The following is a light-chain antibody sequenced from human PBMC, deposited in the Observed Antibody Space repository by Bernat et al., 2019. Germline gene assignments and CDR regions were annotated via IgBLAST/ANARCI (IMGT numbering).Light chain of an antibody. CDR3: QQSESIPYT. Sequence: DIQMTQSPSSLSPSVGDRVTITCRASQSINSNLNWYQEKPGKAPKVLIYDASSLQSGVPSRFSGSGSGTDFTLTISSLQPEDFATYFCQQSESIPYTFGQGTKLAIK. V-gene: IGKV1-39*01. CDR2: DAS. J-gene: IGKJ2*01. CDR1: QSINSN.